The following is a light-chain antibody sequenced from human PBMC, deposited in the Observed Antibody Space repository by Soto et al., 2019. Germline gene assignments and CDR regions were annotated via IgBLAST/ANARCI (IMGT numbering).Light chain of an antibody. Sequence: DIQMTQSPSTLSASVGDRVAITCRASQSVSGWLAWYQQKPGKVPKLLIYQASTLEDGVPSRFSGSGSRTEFTLTISSLQPDDSATYYCQHYNDYSYTFGQGTNLEIK. V-gene: IGKV1-5*03. CDR1: QSVSGW. CDR2: QAS. CDR3: QHYNDYSYT. J-gene: IGKJ2*01.